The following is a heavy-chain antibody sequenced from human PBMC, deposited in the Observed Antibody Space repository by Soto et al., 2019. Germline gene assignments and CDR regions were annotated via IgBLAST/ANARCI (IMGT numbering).Heavy chain of an antibody. CDR1: GYTFTSYA. CDR2: INTNTGNP. CDR3: ASYLAYCGGDCYSATHY. D-gene: IGHD2-21*02. J-gene: IGHJ4*02. V-gene: IGHV7-4-1*01. Sequence: QVQLVQSGSELKKPGASVKVSCKASGYTFTSYAMNWVRQAPGQGLEWMGWINTNTGNPTYAQGFTGRFVFSLDTSVSTAYLQICSQKAEDTAVYYGASYLAYCGGDCYSATHYWGQGTLVTVSS.